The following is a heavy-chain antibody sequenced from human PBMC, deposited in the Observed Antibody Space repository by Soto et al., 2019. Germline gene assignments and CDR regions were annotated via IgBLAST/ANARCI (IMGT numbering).Heavy chain of an antibody. CDR3: ARDDPRVRGGGSSSWYLFDY. V-gene: IGHV4-59*01. CDR1: GGSISRYY. CDR2: IYYSGST. D-gene: IGHD6-13*01. Sequence: QVQLQESGPGLVKPSETLSLTCTVSGGSISRYYWSWIRQPPGKGLEWIGYIYYSGSTNYHPSLRSRVTISVDTSKILFSVELSAVTAADTAVYYCARDDPRVRGGGSSSWYLFDYWGQGPLVTVSS. J-gene: IGHJ4*02.